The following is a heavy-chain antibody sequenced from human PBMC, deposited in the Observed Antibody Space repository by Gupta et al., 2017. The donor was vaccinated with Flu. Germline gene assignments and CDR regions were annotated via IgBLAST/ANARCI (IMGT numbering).Heavy chain of an antibody. Sequence: QVQLQESGPGLVKPSQTLSLTCTVSGGSISSGSYYWSWIRQPAGKGLEWIGRIYTSGSTNYNPSLKSRVTISVDTSKNQFSLKLSSVTAADTAVYYCARDLVGTKLYDYGMDVWGQGTTVTVSS. V-gene: IGHV4-61*02. CDR1: GGSISSGSYY. J-gene: IGHJ6*02. CDR2: IYTSGST. CDR3: ARDLVGTKLYDYGMDV. D-gene: IGHD1-26*01.